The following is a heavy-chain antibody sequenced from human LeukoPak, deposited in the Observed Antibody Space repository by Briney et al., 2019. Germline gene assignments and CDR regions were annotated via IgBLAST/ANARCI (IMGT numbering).Heavy chain of an antibody. D-gene: IGHD3-10*01. J-gene: IGHJ4*02. Sequence: GGSLRLSCAASGFTFSTYTISWVRQAPGGGLEWVSGIGGTVPTRYYAKSVKGRFTISRDNSKNTVYLQMNNLRPEDAAVYYCAKDPQKGRFSYYVDYWGQGTLVIVSS. CDR3: AKDPQKGRFSYYVDY. CDR1: GFTFSTYT. V-gene: IGHV3-23*01. CDR2: IGGTVPTR.